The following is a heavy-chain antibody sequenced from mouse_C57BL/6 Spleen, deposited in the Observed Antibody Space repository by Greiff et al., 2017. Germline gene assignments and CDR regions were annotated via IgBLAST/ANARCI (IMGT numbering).Heavy chain of an antibody. V-gene: IGHV1-80*01. J-gene: IGHJ4*01. CDR3: ARGGRSPNAMDY. CDR1: GYAFSSYW. Sequence: VKLMESGAELVKPGASVKISCKASGYAFSSYWMNWVKQRPGKGLEWIGQIYPGDGDTNYNGKFKGKATLTADKSSSTAYMQLSSLTSEDSAVYFCARGGRSPNAMDYWGQGTSVTVSS. D-gene: IGHD1-1*01. CDR2: IYPGDGDT.